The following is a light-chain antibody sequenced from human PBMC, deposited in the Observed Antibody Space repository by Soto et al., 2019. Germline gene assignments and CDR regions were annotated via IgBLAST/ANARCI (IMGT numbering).Light chain of an antibody. Sequence: QSALTQPASVSGSPGQSISISCTGTSSDVGYYDNVSWYQHHPGKAPKFLIYDVSNRPSGVSNRFSGSKSGNTASLTISGLQAADEADYCCASYTTSSTWVFGGGTQLTVL. CDR1: SSDVGYYDN. CDR2: DVS. CDR3: ASYTTSSTWV. V-gene: IGLV2-14*03. J-gene: IGLJ3*02.